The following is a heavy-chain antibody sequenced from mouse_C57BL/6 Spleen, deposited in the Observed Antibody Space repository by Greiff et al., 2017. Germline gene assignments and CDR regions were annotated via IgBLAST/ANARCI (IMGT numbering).Heavy chain of an antibody. CDR3: ARLFYGYFDV. CDR1: GYTFTSYW. J-gene: IGHJ1*03. Sequence: VKLQQPGAELVRPGSSVKLSCKASGYTFTSYWMHWVKQRPIQGLEWIGNIDPSDSETHYNQKFKDKATLTVDKSSRTAYMQLSSLTSEDSAVYYCARLFYGYFDVWGTGTTVTVSS. V-gene: IGHV1-52*01. CDR2: IDPSDSET.